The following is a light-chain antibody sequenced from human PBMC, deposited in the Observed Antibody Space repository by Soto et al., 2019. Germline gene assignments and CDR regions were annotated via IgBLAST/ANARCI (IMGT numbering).Light chain of an antibody. Sequence: DIQMTQCPSSLPAAIGDRVTITCRASLASSNYLNWYKQKPGKAPELLIFSASSLHSGVPSRFSGSGSGTHFTLTITSLQPDDFAVYFCQQSFSSPLTFGGGTKVDIK. CDR1: LASSNY. V-gene: IGKV1-39*01. CDR3: QQSFSSPLT. J-gene: IGKJ4*01. CDR2: SAS.